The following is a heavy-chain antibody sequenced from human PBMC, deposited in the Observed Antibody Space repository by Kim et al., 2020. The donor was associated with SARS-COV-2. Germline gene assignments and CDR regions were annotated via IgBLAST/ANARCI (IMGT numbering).Heavy chain of an antibody. J-gene: IGHJ4*02. Sequence: GGSLRLSCAASGFTFSTSAMSWVRQSPGKGLEWVSTISAGGGSTYYADPVKGRFTISRDNSKNTLYLQMNSLRAEDTAVYYCAKGTRNWGDGQFDYWGQGTLVTVSS. CDR3: AKGTRNWGDGQFDY. CDR2: ISAGGGST. CDR1: GFTFSTSA. V-gene: IGHV3-23*01. D-gene: IGHD7-27*01.